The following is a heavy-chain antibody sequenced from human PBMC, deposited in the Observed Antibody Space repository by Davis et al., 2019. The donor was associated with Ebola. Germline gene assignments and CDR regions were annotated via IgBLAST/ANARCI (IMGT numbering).Heavy chain of an antibody. CDR3: ARDTVYYYDSSGYYSSYYFDY. CDR1: GGTFSSYA. Sequence: SVKVSCKASGGTFSSYAISWVRQAPGQGLEWMGRIIPIFGTANYAQKFQGRVTITADKSTSTAYMELSSLRSEDTAVYYCARDTVYYYDSSGYYSSYYFDYWGQGTLVTVSS. D-gene: IGHD3-22*01. V-gene: IGHV1-69*06. J-gene: IGHJ4*02. CDR2: IIPIFGTA.